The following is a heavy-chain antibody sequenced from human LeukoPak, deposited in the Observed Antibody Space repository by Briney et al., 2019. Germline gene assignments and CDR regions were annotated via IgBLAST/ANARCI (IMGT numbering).Heavy chain of an antibody. CDR2: GYHSGNT. J-gene: IGHJ4*02. Sequence: SETLSLTCTVSGYSISSRYYWGWIRQPTGKGLEWIGSGYHSGNTYYSPSLKSRVTISLDASKNQFSLKLSSVTAADTAVYYCARDPPCMSSSCYLFDYWGQGILVTVSS. CDR1: GYSISSRYY. V-gene: IGHV4-38-2*02. D-gene: IGHD2-2*01. CDR3: ARDPPCMSSSCYLFDY.